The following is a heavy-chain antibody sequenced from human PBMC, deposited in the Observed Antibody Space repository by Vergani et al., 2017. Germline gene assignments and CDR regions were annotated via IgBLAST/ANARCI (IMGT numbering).Heavy chain of an antibody. J-gene: IGHJ4*02. V-gene: IGHV4-39*01. D-gene: IGHD3-22*01. CDR1: GGSISSSSYY. CDR3: ARLNLMDGSGYRY. CDR2: IYYSGST. Sequence: QLQLQESGPGLVKPSETLSLTCTVSGGSISSSSYYWGWIRPPPGKGLEWIGRIYYSGSTYYNPSLKSRVTISVDTSKNQFSLKLSSVTAADTAVYYCARLNLMDGSGYRYWGQGTLVTVSS.